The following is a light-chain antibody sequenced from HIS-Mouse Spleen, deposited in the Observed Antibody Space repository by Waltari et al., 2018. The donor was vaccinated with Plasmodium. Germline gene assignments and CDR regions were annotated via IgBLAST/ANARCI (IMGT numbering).Light chain of an antibody. V-gene: IGLV3-25*03. Sequence: SYELTQPPSVSVSPGQTARTPWSGDALPKQYAFWYQQKPGQAPVLVIYKDSERPSGIPERFSGSSSGTTVTLTISGVQAEDEADYYCQSADSSGTYQVFGGGTKLTVL. CDR2: KDS. J-gene: IGLJ2*01. CDR3: QSADSSGTYQV. CDR1: ALPKQY.